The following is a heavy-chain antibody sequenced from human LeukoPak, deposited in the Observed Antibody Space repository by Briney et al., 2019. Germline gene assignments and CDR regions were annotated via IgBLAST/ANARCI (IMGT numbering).Heavy chain of an antibody. V-gene: IGHV3-23*01. Sequence: PGGSLRLSCAASGFTFSSYAMSWVRQAPGKGLEWVSAISGSGGSTYYADSVKGRFTISRDNSKNTLYLQMNSLRAEDTAVYYCAKSGGAVAREVPYYYYGMDVWGQGTTVTVSS. CDR3: AKSGGAVAREVPYYYYGMDV. CDR1: GFTFSSYA. CDR2: ISGSGGST. D-gene: IGHD6-19*01. J-gene: IGHJ6*02.